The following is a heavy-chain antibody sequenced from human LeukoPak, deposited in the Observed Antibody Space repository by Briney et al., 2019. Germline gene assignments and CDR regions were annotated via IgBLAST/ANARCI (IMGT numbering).Heavy chain of an antibody. J-gene: IGHJ3*02. V-gene: IGHV1-46*01. CDR3: ARDLGVGATQGAFDI. CDR1: GYTFTSYY. CDR2: INPSGGST. Sequence: ASVKVSCEASGYTFTSYYMHWVRQAPGQGLEWMGIINPSGGSTSYAQKFQGRVTMTRDMSTSTVYMELSSLRSEDTAVYYCARDLGVGATQGAFDIWGQGTMVTVSS. D-gene: IGHD1-26*01.